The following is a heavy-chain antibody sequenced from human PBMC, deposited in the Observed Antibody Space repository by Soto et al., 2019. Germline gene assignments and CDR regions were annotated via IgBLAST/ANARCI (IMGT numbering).Heavy chain of an antibody. J-gene: IGHJ4*02. CDR2: ISYDGSNK. CDR1: GFTFSYYG. V-gene: IGHV3-30*18. D-gene: IGHD6-13*01. CDR3: AKGLGIAAAGTMGY. Sequence: QVQLVASGGGVVQPGRSLRLSCAASGFTFSYYGMHWVRQAPGKGLEWVAVISYDGSNKYYADSVKGRFTISRDNSKNTLYLQMNSLRAEDTAVYYCAKGLGIAAAGTMGYWGQGTLVTVSS.